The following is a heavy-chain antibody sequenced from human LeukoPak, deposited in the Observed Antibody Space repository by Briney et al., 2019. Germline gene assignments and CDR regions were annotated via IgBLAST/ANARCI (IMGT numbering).Heavy chain of an antibody. CDR2: INHSGST. Sequence: SETLSLTCAVYGGSFSGYYWSWIRQPPGKGLEWIGEINHSGSTNYNPSLKSRVTISVDTSKNQFSLKLSSVTAADTAVYYCARGGPRWELLGYWDQGTLVTVSS. D-gene: IGHD1-26*01. CDR1: GGSFSGYY. V-gene: IGHV4-34*01. CDR3: ARGGPRWELLGY. J-gene: IGHJ4*02.